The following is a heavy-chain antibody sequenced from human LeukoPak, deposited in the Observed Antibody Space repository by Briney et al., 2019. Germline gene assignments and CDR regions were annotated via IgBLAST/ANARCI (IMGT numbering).Heavy chain of an antibody. D-gene: IGHD2-15*01. CDR3: ARFTPYYYYGMDV. CDR2: ISAYNGNT. J-gene: IGHJ6*02. Sequence: GASVTVSCTASGYTFTSYGISWVRQAPGQGLEWMGWISAYNGNTNYAQKPQGRVTMTTDTSTSTAYMELRSLRSDDTAVYYCARFTPYYYYGMDVWGQGTTVTVSS. V-gene: IGHV1-18*01. CDR1: GYTFTSYG.